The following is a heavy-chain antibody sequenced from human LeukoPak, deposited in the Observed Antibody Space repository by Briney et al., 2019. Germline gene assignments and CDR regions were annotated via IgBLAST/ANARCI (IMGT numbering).Heavy chain of an antibody. J-gene: IGHJ4*02. D-gene: IGHD2-2*01. CDR1: GFTFSSSW. Sequence: GGSLRLSCVASGFTFSSSWMSWVRRAPGKGLEWVANIKQDGTEEYYVDSVRGRFSISKDNAKNSRYLQMNSLRAEDTAVYYCARDPCHGALDYWGQGALVTVSS. CDR3: ARDPCHGALDY. CDR2: IKQDGTEE. V-gene: IGHV3-7*03.